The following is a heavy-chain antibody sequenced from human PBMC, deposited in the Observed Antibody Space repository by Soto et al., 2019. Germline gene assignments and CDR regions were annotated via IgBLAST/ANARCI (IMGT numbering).Heavy chain of an antibody. CDR1: GFTFSSYS. CDR3: ARDRVVGATRLWRWFDY. Sequence: EVQLVESGGGLVKPGGSLRLSWAASGFTFSSYSMNWVRQAPGKGLEWVSSISSSSSYIYYADSVRGRFTITRDNAKNSLDLQMNSLRAEGTAVDYCARDRVVGATRLWRWFDYWGQGTLVTVSS. D-gene: IGHD1-26*01. V-gene: IGHV3-21*01. CDR2: ISSSSSYI. J-gene: IGHJ4*02.